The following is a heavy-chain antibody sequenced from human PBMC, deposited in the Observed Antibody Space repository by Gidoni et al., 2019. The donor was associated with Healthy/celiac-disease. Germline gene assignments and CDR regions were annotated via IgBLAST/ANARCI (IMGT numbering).Heavy chain of an antibody. J-gene: IGHJ5*02. CDR3: ARDVKGHSLRFDWFDP. V-gene: IGHV4-39*01. D-gene: IGHD3-16*01. CDR1: AGSISSSSYY. Sequence: QLQLQESGPGLVKPSETLSLTCTVSAGSISSSSYYWGWIRQPPGKGLEWIGSIYYSGSTYYNPSLKSRVTISVDTSKNQFSLKLSSVTAADTAVYYCARDVKGHSLRFDWFDPWGQGTLVTVSS. CDR2: IYYSGST.